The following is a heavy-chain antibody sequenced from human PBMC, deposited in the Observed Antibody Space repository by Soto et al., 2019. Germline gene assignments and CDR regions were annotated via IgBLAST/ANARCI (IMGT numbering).Heavy chain of an antibody. CDR1: GGSFSGYY. V-gene: IGHV4-34*01. CDR3: ARGYGSGSYFNGN. J-gene: IGHJ4*02. Sequence: QVQLQQWGAGLLKPSETLSLTCAVYGGSFSGYYWSWIRQRPGKGLEWVGEINRGGDTNYNPSLKSRVTISVDTSKNQFSLKLTSVTAADTAVYYCARGYGSGSYFNGNWGQGTLVTVSS. D-gene: IGHD3-10*01. CDR2: INRGGDT.